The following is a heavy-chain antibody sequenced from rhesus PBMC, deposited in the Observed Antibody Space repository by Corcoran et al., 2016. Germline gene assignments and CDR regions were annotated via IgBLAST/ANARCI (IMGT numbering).Heavy chain of an antibody. CDR3: TTSSPAYSSGWYYFDY. CDR1: GFTFSNVW. CDR2: IKRKSDGGAA. D-gene: IGHD6-31*01. Sequence: EVQLVESGGGLVQPGGSLRLSCAASGFTFSNVWMNWVRQAPGKGLEWVARIKRKSDGGAASYDASVKGSLHISRDDSKKTLYLQINSLKTEDTAVYYCTTSSPAYSSGWYYFDYWGQGVLVTVSS. V-gene: IGHV3-30*01. J-gene: IGHJ4*01.